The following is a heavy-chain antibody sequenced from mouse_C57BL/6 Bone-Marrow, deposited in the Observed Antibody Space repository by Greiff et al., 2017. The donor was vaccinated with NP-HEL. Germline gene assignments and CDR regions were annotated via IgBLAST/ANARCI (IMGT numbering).Heavy chain of an antibody. D-gene: IGHD1-1*01. J-gene: IGHJ2*01. V-gene: IGHV2-9-1*01. CDR1: GFSLTSYA. Sequence: VQLQQSGPGLVTPSHRLSITCTVSGFSLTSYAISWVRQPPGKGLEWLGVIWTCAGPNYNSPLKSSLSISKDHSTSQAFFKMISLQTADHARYYCARMTAEVATRNFDSCGESATLTVSS. CDR2: IWTCAGP. CDR3: ARMTAEVATRNFDS.